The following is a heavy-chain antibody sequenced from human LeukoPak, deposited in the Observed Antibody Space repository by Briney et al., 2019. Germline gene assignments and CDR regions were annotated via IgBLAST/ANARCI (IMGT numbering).Heavy chain of an antibody. J-gene: IGHJ4*02. V-gene: IGHV4-61*10. CDR1: GGFISSGTHY. D-gene: IGHD6-13*01. CDR3: ARFSSSWGSD. Sequence: SETLSLTCDVSGGFISSGTHYWTWIRQPVGKGLEWIGYIYYSGSTNYNPSLKSRVTISVDTSKNQFSLKLSSVTAADTAVYYCARFSSSWGSDWGQGTLVTVSS. CDR2: IYYSGST.